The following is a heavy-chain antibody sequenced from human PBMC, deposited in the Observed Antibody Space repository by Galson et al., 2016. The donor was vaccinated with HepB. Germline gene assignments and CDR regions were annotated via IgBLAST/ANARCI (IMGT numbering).Heavy chain of an antibody. CDR2: IGSGGVA. CDR1: GFVFSGFS. CDR3: AKRAHATGDYCGMDV. J-gene: IGHJ6*02. V-gene: IGHV3-48*01. D-gene: IGHD2-15*01. Sequence: SLRLSCAASGFVFSGFSMNWVRQAPGKGLEWVAHIGSGGVAMYADSVRGRFAISRDNAKRSVYVQMNSLRAEDTAVYYCAKRAHATGDYCGMDVWGQGTTVTVSS.